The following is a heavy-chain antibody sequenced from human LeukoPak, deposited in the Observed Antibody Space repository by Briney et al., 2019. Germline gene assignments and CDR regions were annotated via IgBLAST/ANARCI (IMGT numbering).Heavy chain of an antibody. CDR2: IYYSGST. J-gene: IGHJ4*02. CDR3: ARPLKYYDSSGPFDY. CDR1: GGSISSYY. V-gene: IGHV4-59*01. D-gene: IGHD3-22*01. Sequence: SETLSLTCTVSGGSISSYYWSWIRQPPGKGLEWIGYIYYSGSTNYNPSLKSRVTISVDTSKNQFSLKLSSVTAADTAVYYCARPLKYYDSSGPFDYWGQGTPVTVSS.